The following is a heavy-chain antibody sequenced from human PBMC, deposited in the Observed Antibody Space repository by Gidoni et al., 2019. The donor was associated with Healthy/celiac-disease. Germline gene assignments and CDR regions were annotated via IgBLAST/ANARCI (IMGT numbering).Heavy chain of an antibody. J-gene: IGHJ6*02. CDR2: IYTSGST. Sequence: QVQLQESGPGLVKPSETLSLTCTVSCGSISSYYWSWIRQPAGKGLECIGRIYTSGSTNYNPTLKSRVTMSVDTSKNQFSLKLSSVTAADTAVYYCARDRVFGVDYYYYYGMDVWGQGTTVTVSS. CDR3: ARDRVFGVDYYYYYGMDV. D-gene: IGHD3-3*01. V-gene: IGHV4-4*07. CDR1: CGSISSYY.